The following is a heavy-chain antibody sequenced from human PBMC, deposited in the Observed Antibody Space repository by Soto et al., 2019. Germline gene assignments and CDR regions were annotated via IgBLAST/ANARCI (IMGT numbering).Heavy chain of an antibody. D-gene: IGHD2-2*01. Sequence: ASVKVSCKASGYTFTGYYMHWVRQAPGQGFEWTRWINPNSGGTNYAQKFQGWVTLTRDTSISTAYMELSRLRSDDAAVYYCAREYCSSTSCYPGAFDIWGQGTMVTVSS. CDR1: GYTFTGYY. J-gene: IGHJ3*02. V-gene: IGHV1-2*04. CDR3: AREYCSSTSCYPGAFDI. CDR2: INPNSGGT.